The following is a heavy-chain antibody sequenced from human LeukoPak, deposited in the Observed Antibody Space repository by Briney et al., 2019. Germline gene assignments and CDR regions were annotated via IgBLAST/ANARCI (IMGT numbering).Heavy chain of an antibody. J-gene: IGHJ4*02. CDR3: ARGGRSSGWSWG. Sequence: GGSLRLSCAASGFTFSSYSMNWVRQAPGKGLEWVSSISSSSYIYYADSVKGRFTISRDNAKNSLYLQMNSLRAEDTAVYYCARGGRSSGWSWGGGQGTLVTVSS. V-gene: IGHV3-21*01. CDR2: ISSSSYI. CDR1: GFTFSSYS. D-gene: IGHD6-19*01.